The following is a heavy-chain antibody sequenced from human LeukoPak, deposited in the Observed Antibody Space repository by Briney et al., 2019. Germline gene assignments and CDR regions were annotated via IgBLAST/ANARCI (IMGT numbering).Heavy chain of an antibody. CDR1: GGSISSYY. CDR2: VFYSGST. CDR3: AREVGDYVGVFDY. J-gene: IGHJ4*02. Sequence: SETLSLTCTVSGGSISSYYWSWIRQPPGNGLEWIGYVFYSGSTNYNPSLKSRVTISVDMSKNQFSLKLTSVTAADTAVYYCAREVGDYVGVFDYWGQGTLVTVSS. D-gene: IGHD4-17*01. V-gene: IGHV4-59*01.